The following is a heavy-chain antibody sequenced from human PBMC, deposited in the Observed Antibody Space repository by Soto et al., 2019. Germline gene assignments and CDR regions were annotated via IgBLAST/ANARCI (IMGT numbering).Heavy chain of an antibody. Sequence: GGSLRLSCAASGFTFSSYGMHWVRQAPGKGLEWVAVISYDGSNKYYADSVKGRFTISRDNSKNTLYLQMNSLRAEDTAVYYCAKDLVGVVTMIEPGSVYYYGMDVWGQGTTVTVSS. CDR1: GFTFSSYG. J-gene: IGHJ6*02. CDR2: ISYDGSNK. V-gene: IGHV3-30*18. D-gene: IGHD3-22*01. CDR3: AKDLVGVVTMIEPGSVYYYGMDV.